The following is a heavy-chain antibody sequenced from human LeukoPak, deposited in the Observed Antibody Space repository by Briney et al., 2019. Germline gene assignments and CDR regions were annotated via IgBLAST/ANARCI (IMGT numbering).Heavy chain of an antibody. CDR1: GDSVSSNSAA. CDR3: ARNVLLWFGELIMDV. Sequence: PSQTLSLTCAISGDSVSSNSAAWNWIRQSPSRGLEWLGRTYCRSKWYNDYAVSVKSRITIDPDTSKNQFSLQLNSVTPEDTAVYYCARNVLLWFGELIMDVWGKGTTVTISS. J-gene: IGHJ6*04. CDR2: TYCRSKWYN. V-gene: IGHV6-1*01. D-gene: IGHD3-10*01.